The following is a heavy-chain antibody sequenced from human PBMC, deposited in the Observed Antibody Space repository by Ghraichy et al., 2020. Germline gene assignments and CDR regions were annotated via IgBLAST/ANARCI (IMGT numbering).Heavy chain of an antibody. CDR1: GFTVSSNY. J-gene: IGHJ3*02. D-gene: IGHD3-3*01. CDR3: ARDFRPEDAFDI. V-gene: IGHV3-66*02. Sequence: LTCAASGFTVSSNYMSWVRQAPGKGLEWVSVIYSGGSTYYADSVKGRFTISRDNSKNTLYLQMNSLRAEDTAVYYCARDFRPEDAFDIWGQGTMVTVSS. CDR2: IYSGGST.